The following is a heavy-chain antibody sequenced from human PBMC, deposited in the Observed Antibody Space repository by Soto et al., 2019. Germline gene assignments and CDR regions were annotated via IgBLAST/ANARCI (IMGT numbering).Heavy chain of an antibody. V-gene: IGHV1-2*04. CDR3: AREHDYGDYKFSMDV. CDR1: GYTFTGYY. Sequence: ASVMVSCKASGYTFTGYYMHWVRQAPGQGLEWMGWINPNSGGTNYAQKFQGWVTMTRDTSISTAYMELSRLRSDDTAVYYCAREHDYGDYKFSMDVWGQGTTVTVSS. D-gene: IGHD4-17*01. J-gene: IGHJ6*02. CDR2: INPNSGGT.